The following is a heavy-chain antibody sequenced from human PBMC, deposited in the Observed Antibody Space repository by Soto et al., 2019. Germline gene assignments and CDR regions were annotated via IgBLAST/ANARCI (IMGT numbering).Heavy chain of an antibody. CDR2: ISSTTNYI. Sequence: SGGALRLSCAASGFTFTRYSMNWVRQAPGKGLEWVSSISSTTNYIYYGDSMKGRFTISRDNAKNSLYLEMNSLRAEDTAVYYCARESEDLTSNFDYWGQGTLVTVSS. J-gene: IGHJ4*02. V-gene: IGHV3-21*06. CDR3: ARESEDLTSNFDY. CDR1: GFTFTRYS.